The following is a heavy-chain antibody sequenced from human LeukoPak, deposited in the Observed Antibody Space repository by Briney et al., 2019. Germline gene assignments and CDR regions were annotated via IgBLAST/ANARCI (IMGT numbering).Heavy chain of an antibody. D-gene: IGHD6-19*01. CDR2: MNPNSGNT. J-gene: IGHJ6*02. CDR3: AREMGYSSGWGRYYYYYYGMDV. Sequence: ASVKVSCKASGYTFTSYDINWVRQATGQGLEWMGWMNPNSGNTGYAQKFQGRVTMTRNTSISAAYMELSSLRSEDTAVYYCAREMGYSSGWGRYYYYYYGMDVWGQGTTVTVSS. CDR1: GYTFTSYD. V-gene: IGHV1-8*01.